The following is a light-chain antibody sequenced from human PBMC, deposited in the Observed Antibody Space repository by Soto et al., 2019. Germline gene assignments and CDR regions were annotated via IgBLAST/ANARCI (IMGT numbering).Light chain of an antibody. CDR2: GAF. Sequence: ETVLTQSPATLSLSPGERATFSCKASQSVTTNLAWYQQKPGQVPRLLIYGAFTRATGIPARFSGSGSGTEFTLISSRLHAEYFAIYHWQQYHSCPHTFGQGTKLEIK. J-gene: IGKJ2*01. CDR3: QQYHSCPHT. CDR1: QSVTTN. V-gene: IGKV3-15*01.